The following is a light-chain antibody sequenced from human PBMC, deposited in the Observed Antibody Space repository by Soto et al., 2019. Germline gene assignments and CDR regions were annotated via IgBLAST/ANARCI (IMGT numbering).Light chain of an antibody. CDR3: SSYTTSNTLEVV. CDR1: SSDVGDYTY. J-gene: IGLJ2*01. Sequence: QSVLTQPASVSGSPGQSITISCTGTSSDVGDYTYVSWYQQHPGKAPKLMIYDVSNRPSGVSNRFSGSKSGNTASLTISGLQAEDEADYYCSSYTTSNTLEVVFGGGTKLTVL. CDR2: DVS. V-gene: IGLV2-14*01.